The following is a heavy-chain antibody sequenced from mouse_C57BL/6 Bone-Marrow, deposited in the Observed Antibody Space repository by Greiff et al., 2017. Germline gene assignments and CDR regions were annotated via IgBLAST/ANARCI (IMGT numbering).Heavy chain of an antibody. J-gene: IGHJ1*03. Sequence: EVQLQQSGAELVKPGASVKLSCTASGFNIKDYYMHWVKQRTEQGLEWIGRIDPEDGEPKYAPKFQGKDTITADTSSNTAYLQLSSLTSEDTAVYYCALIPFITTVVATWYFDVWGTGTTVTVSS. CDR1: GFNIKDYY. CDR3: ALIPFITTVVATWYFDV. CDR2: IDPEDGEP. V-gene: IGHV14-2*01. D-gene: IGHD1-1*01.